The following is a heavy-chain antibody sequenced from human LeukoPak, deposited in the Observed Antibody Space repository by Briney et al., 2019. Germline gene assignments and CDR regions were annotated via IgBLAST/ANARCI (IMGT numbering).Heavy chain of an antibody. D-gene: IGHD5-18*01. CDR1: GGSISSYY. V-gene: IGHV4-59*08. CDR2: IYYSGST. J-gene: IGHJ6*02. CDR3: ARYSYGGGTGYYYYGMDV. Sequence: SETLSLTCTVSGGSISSYYWSWIRQPPGKGLEWIGSIYYSGSTNYNPSLKSRVTISVDTSKNQFSLKLSSVTAADTAVYYCARYSYGGGTGYYYYGMDVWGQGTTVTVSS.